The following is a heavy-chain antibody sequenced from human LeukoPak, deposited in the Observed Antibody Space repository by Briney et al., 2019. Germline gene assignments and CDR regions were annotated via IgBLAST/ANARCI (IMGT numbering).Heavy chain of an antibody. Sequence: GGSLRLSCAASGFTFSSYWMHWVRQAPGKGLVWVSRINSDGSSTSYADSVKGRFTISRDNAKNTLYLQMNSLRAEDTAVYYCASPSFNSSGYYRDAFDIWGQGTMVTVSS. J-gene: IGHJ3*02. V-gene: IGHV3-74*01. CDR2: INSDGSST. D-gene: IGHD3-22*01. CDR3: ASPSFNSSGYYRDAFDI. CDR1: GFTFSSYW.